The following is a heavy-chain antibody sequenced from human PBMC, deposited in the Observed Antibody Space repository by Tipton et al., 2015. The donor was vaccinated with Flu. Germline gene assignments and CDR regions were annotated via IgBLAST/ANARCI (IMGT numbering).Heavy chain of an antibody. CDR3: ARTRIVPRGNDDIAGYFDY. CDR2: IYLTGST. CDR1: GDSVRSGRHY. V-gene: IGHV4-61*02. Sequence: TLSLTCTVSGDSVRSGRHYWSWIRQPAGKGLEWIGRIYLTGSTNYSPSLKGRGTISVDTSKNQFSLKLPSVTAADTAVYYCARTRIVPRGNDDIAGYFDYWSQGTLVTVSS. J-gene: IGHJ4*02. D-gene: IGHD2-15*01.